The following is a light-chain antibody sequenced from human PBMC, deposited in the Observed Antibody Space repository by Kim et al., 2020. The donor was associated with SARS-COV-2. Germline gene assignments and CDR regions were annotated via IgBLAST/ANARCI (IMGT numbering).Light chain of an antibody. CDR2: AAS. Sequence: SRGDGVTITCRASQGIDNLLAWYKPRPGKVRKLLIYAASALRAGLPSRFSDSGSGTDFTFTISTLQPEDVATYYCQNYNSAPPWTFGHGTKVYIK. CDR3: QNYNSAPPWT. CDR1: QGIDNL. J-gene: IGKJ1*01. V-gene: IGKV1-27*01.